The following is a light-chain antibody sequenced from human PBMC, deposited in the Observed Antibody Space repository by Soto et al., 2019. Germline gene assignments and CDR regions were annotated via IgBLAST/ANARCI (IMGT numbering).Light chain of an antibody. CDR1: SSDVGSDNL. V-gene: IGLV2-23*02. J-gene: IGLJ1*01. CDR2: EVS. Sequence: QSVLTQPASVSGSPGQSITISCTGTSSDVGSDNLVSWYQQHPGKAKKFMIYEVSKRPSGVSNRFSGSKSGNTASLTISGLQAEDEADYYCCSYAGTSTYVFGTGTKVTVL. CDR3: CSYAGTSTYV.